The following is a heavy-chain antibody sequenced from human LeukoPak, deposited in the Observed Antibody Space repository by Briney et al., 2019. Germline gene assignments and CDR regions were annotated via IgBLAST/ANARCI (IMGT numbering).Heavy chain of an antibody. CDR2: IDWNGGAT. V-gene: IGHV3-20*04. CDR1: GFNFNDYG. Sequence: AGGSLRLSCAASGFNFNDYGMVWVRQGPGKGLEWVSGIDWNGGATNYADSVKGRFTISRDNAKNTVYLQMNSLRAEDTAVYYCATFGYNWNLGYWGQGTLVTVSS. J-gene: IGHJ4*02. D-gene: IGHD1-20*01. CDR3: ATFGYNWNLGY.